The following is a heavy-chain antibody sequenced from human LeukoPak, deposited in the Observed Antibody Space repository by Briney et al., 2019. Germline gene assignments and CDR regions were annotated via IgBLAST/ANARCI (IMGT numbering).Heavy chain of an antibody. CDR2: ISSSSTI. CDR1: GFTFRSYS. D-gene: IGHD6-19*01. J-gene: IGHJ4*02. Sequence: GSLRLSCAASGFTFRSYSMNWVRQAPGKGLEWVSYISSSSTIYYADSVEGRSTISRDNAKNSLYLQMNSLRDEDTAVYYCASTVAADFDYWGQGTLVTVSS. CDR3: ASTVAADFDY. V-gene: IGHV3-48*02.